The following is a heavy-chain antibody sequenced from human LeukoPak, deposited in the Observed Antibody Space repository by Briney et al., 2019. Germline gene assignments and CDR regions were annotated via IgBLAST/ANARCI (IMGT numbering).Heavy chain of an antibody. D-gene: IGHD3-9*01. V-gene: IGHV1-18*01. CDR1: GGTFSSYA. CDR3: ARLTGDEGFDY. Sequence: GSSVKVSCKASGGTFSSYAISWVRQAPGQGLEWMGWISAYNGNTNYAQKLQGRVTMTTDTSTSTAYMELRSLRSDDTAVYYCARLTGDEGFDYWGQGTLVTVSS. CDR2: ISAYNGNT. J-gene: IGHJ4*02.